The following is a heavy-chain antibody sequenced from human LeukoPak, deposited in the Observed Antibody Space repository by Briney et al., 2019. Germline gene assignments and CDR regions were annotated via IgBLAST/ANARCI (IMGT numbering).Heavy chain of an antibody. Sequence: PGGSLRLSCAASGFTFSSYSMNWVRQAPGKGLEWVSSISSSSSYIYYADSVKGLFTISRDNAKNSLYLQMNSLRVEDTAVYYCARDHTDSYYYDISTPRWGQGTLVTVSS. CDR3: ARDHTDSYYYDISTPR. D-gene: IGHD3-22*01. CDR1: GFTFSSYS. J-gene: IGHJ4*02. V-gene: IGHV3-21*01. CDR2: ISSSSSYI.